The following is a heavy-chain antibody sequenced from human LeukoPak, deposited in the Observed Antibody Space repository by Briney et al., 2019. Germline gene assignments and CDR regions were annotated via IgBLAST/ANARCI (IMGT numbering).Heavy chain of an antibody. V-gene: IGHV3-30*02. Sequence: GGSLRLSCAASGFTFSSYGMHWVRQAPGKGLEWVAFIRYDGSNKYYADSVKGRFTISGDNSKNTLYLQMNSLRAEDTAVYYCAKRRGSGSYVPFDYWGQGTLVTVSS. CDR3: AKRRGSGSYVPFDY. CDR2: IRYDGSNK. J-gene: IGHJ4*02. CDR1: GFTFSSYG. D-gene: IGHD1-26*01.